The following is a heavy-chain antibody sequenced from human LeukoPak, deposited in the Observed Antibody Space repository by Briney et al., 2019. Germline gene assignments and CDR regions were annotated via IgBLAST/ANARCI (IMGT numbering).Heavy chain of an antibody. D-gene: IGHD3-10*01. CDR2: IIPILGIA. V-gene: IGHV1-69*04. Sequence: GASVKVSCKASGYTFTSYYMHWVRQAPGQGLEWMGRIIPILGIANYAQKFQGRVTITADKSTSTAYMELSSLRSEDTAVYYCAKGSGSYYTNYYFDYWGQGTLVTVSS. J-gene: IGHJ4*02. CDR1: GYTFTSYY. CDR3: AKGSGSYYTNYYFDY.